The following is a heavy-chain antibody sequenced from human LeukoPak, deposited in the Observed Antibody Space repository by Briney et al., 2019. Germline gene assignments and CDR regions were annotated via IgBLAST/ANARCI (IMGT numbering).Heavy chain of an antibody. D-gene: IGHD6-6*01. J-gene: IGHJ6*03. Sequence: SVKVSCKASGYTFTGYYMHWVRQAPGQGLEWMGGIIPIFGTANYAQKFQGRVTITTDESTSTAYMELSSLRSEDTAVYYCARDGGIAARPHYYYYMDVWGKGTTVTVSS. CDR3: ARDGGIAARPHYYYYMDV. V-gene: IGHV1-69*05. CDR2: IIPIFGTA. CDR1: GYTFTGYY.